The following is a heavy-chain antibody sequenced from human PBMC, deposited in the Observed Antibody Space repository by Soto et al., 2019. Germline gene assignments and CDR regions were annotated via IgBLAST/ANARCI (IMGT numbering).Heavy chain of an antibody. CDR1: GGSISSGGYS. Sequence: TSETLSLTCAVSGGSISSGGYSWSWIRQPPGKGLEWIGYIYHSGSTNYNPSLKSRVTISVDTSKNQFSLKLSSVTAADTAVYYCARRYGASFDYWGQGTLVTVSS. CDR3: ARRYGASFDY. CDR2: IYHSGST. D-gene: IGHD4-17*01. J-gene: IGHJ4*02. V-gene: IGHV4-30-2*02.